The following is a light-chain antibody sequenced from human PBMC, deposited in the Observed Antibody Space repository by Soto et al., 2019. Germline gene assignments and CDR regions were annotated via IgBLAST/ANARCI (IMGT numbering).Light chain of an antibody. CDR2: KAS. J-gene: IGKJ1*01. Sequence: DIQMTQYPSTLSASVGDRVTITCRASQSISSWLAWYQQKPGKAPKLLICKASSLESGVPSRFSGSGSGTEFTLTISSLQPDDFATYYCQQYNSYPWTFGQGTKVDIK. CDR1: QSISSW. V-gene: IGKV1-5*03. CDR3: QQYNSYPWT.